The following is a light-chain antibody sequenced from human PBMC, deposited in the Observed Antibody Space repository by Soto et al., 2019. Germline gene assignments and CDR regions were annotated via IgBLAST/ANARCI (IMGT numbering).Light chain of an antibody. CDR1: QSISSY. CDR2: AAS. CDR3: QQSYSTPTT. Sequence: DIQMTQSPSSLSASVGDRVTITCRASQSISSYLNWYQQKPGKAPKLLIYAASSLQSGVPSRFSGSGSGTDFTLTISSLQPEYFATYYCQQSYSTPTTFGQATRWRLN. J-gene: IGKJ5*01. V-gene: IGKV1-39*01.